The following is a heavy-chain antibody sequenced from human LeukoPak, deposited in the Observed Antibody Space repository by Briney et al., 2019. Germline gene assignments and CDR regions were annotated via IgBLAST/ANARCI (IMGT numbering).Heavy chain of an antibody. J-gene: IGHJ4*02. CDR1: GVSISSHY. CDR3: ARGLGDSSSWYGFDY. Sequence: SETLSLTCTVSGVSISSHYWSWLRQPPGKGLEWIVNIYYSGSTNYNPSLKSRVTISVDTSKNQFSLKLSSVTAADTAVYYCARGLGDSSSWYGFDYWGQGTLVTVSS. V-gene: IGHV4-59*11. D-gene: IGHD6-13*01. CDR2: IYYSGST.